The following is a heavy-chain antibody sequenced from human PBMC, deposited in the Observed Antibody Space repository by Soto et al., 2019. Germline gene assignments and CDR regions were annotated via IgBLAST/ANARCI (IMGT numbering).Heavy chain of an antibody. J-gene: IGHJ4*02. CDR2: IIPILGIA. CDR3: ARDGRGYSGYDLAY. D-gene: IGHD5-12*01. V-gene: IGHV1-69*04. Sequence: SVKVSCKASGGTFSSYTISWVRQAPGQGLEWMGRIIPILGIANYAQKFQGRVTITADKSTSTAYMEMSSLRSEDTSVYYCARDGRGYSGYDLAYWGQGTLVTVSS. CDR1: GGTFSSYT.